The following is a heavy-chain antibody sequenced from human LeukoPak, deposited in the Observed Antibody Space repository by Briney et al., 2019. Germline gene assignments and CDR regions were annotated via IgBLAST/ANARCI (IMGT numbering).Heavy chain of an antibody. J-gene: IGHJ4*02. V-gene: IGHV3-23*01. CDR3: AKDTTLLWFGELWPY. CDR1: GFTFSSYS. D-gene: IGHD3-10*01. Sequence: GGSLRLSCAASGFTFSSYSMNWVRQAPGKGLEWVSGISGSGSSTYYADSVKGRFTISRDNSKNTLYLQMDSLRAEDTAVYYCAKDTTLLWFGELWPYWGQGTLVTVSS. CDR2: ISGSGSST.